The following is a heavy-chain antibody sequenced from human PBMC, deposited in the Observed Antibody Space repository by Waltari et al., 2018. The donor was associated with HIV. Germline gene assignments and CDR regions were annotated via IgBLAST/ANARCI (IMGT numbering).Heavy chain of an antibody. V-gene: IGHV4-38-2*01. D-gene: IGHD5-18*01. CDR3: GSGSRRGHSHGIDY. CDR1: GYSISMDYY. J-gene: IGHJ4*02. CDR2: ASRSGST. Sequence: QVQLHESGPGMVKPSETLSLTCAVSGYSISMDYYGGWIRQPPGKGLEWIGSASRSGSTYYSPSLKSRVTISLDTSKNQFSLKLNSVAAADTAVYYCGSGSRRGHSHGIDYWGQGTLVTVSS.